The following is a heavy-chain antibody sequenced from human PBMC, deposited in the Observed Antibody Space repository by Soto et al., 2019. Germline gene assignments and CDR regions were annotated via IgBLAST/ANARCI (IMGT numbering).Heavy chain of an antibody. D-gene: IGHD3-10*01. CDR3: ARGYYVSGSFYFDY. CDR1: GFAFGNYG. Sequence: QVQLVESGGGVVQPGGSLRLSCTASGFAFGNYGMHWVRQAPGKGLEWVAVIYYDGSNKYYADSVKGRFTISRDNSKDTLFLQMNSLRAEDTAVYYCARGYYVSGSFYFDYWGQGTLVTVSS. V-gene: IGHV3-33*01. CDR2: IYYDGSNK. J-gene: IGHJ4*02.